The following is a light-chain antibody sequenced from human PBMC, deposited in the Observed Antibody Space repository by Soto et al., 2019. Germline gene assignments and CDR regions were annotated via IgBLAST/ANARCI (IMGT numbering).Light chain of an antibody. CDR1: SSNIGAGYD. J-gene: IGLJ2*01. V-gene: IGLV1-40*01. CDR3: QSYDSTLSGSRVV. Sequence: QSVLTQPPLVSGAPGQRVTISCSGSSSNIGAGYDVHWYEQLPGKAPKLLISGDNNRPSGVPDRFSASKSGTSASLTITGLQDEDEADYYCQSYDSTLSGSRVVFGGGTKVTVL. CDR2: GDN.